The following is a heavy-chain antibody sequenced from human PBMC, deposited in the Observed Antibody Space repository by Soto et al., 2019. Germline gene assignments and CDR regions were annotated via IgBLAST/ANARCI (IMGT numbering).Heavy chain of an antibody. CDR1: GYTFTSYG. CDR2: ISAYNGNT. D-gene: IGHD2-2*01. CDR3: ARVGCSSTSCYPRGVGWFDP. Sequence: QVQLVQSGAEVKKPGASVKVSCKASGYTFTSYGISWVRQAPGQGLEWMGWISAYNGNTNYAQKLQGRVTMTTDTSTSKAYMELRSLRADATAVYYCARVGCSSTSCYPRGVGWFDPWGQGTLVTVSS. J-gene: IGHJ5*02. V-gene: IGHV1-18*01.